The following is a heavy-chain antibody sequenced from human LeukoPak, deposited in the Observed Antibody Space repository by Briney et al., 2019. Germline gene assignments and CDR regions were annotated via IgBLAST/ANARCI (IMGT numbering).Heavy chain of an antibody. J-gene: IGHJ5*02. V-gene: IGHV3-53*01. CDR3: VLRTS. CDR1: GFTVSSNY. Sequence: GGSLRLSCAASGFTVSSNYMTWVRQAPGKGLEWVSVLYSNGDTYYADSVKGRFTISRDNSKNTLYLQLNTLRAEDTAVYYCVLRTSWGQGTLVTVSS. D-gene: IGHD4-17*01. CDR2: LYSNGDT.